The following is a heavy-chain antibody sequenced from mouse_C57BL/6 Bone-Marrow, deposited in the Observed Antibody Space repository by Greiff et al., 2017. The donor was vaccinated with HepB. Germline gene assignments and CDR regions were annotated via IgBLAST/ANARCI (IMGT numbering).Heavy chain of an antibody. CDR3: ARWGYYGSIYFDY. D-gene: IGHD1-1*01. Sequence: VQLQQSGPELVKPGDSVKISCKASGYSFTGYFMNWVMQSHGKSLEWIGRINPYNGDTFYNQKFKGKATLTVDKSSSTAHMELRSLTSEDSAVYYCARWGYYGSIYFDYWGQGTTLTVSS. CDR2: INPYNGDT. J-gene: IGHJ2*01. V-gene: IGHV1-20*01. CDR1: GYSFTGYF.